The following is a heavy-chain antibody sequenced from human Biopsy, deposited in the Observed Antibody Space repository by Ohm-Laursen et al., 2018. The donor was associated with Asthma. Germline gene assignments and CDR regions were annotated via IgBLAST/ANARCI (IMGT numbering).Heavy chain of an antibody. J-gene: IGHJ4*02. D-gene: IGHD2-15*01. CDR2: ISYSVEYSGST. CDR3: SRNKIEGGIYFHN. Sequence: SETLSLTCTFSGGSINSDYWSWIGQPKGKGREWIGYISYSVEYSGSTIYNPSLKSRDTISVDTSKNQFSLKLSSATAADTAVYYCSRNKIEGGIYFHNWGQGTLVTVSS. CDR1: GGSINSDY. V-gene: IGHV4-59*01.